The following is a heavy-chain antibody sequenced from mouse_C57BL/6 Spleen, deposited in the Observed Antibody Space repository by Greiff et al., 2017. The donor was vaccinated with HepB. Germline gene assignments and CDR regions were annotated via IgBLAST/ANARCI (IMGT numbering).Heavy chain of an antibody. Sequence: DVQLQESGPGLVKPSQSLSLTCSVTGYSITSGYYWNWIRQFPGNKLEWMGYISYDGSNNYNPSLKNRISITRDTSKNQFFLKLNSVTTEDTATYYCAREGYDGAFAYWGQGTLVTVSA. CDR3: AREGYDGAFAY. CDR2: ISYDGSN. D-gene: IGHD2-2*01. J-gene: IGHJ3*01. V-gene: IGHV3-6*01. CDR1: GYSITSGYY.